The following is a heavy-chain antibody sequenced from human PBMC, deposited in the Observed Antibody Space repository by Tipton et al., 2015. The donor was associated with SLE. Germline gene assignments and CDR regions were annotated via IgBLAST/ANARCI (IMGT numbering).Heavy chain of an antibody. Sequence: TLSLTCAVYGGSFSNYDWSWIRQPPGKGLEWIGEISHSGSTNYNPSLKSRVTISVDTSKNQFSLKLSSVTAADTAVYYCARWSAPPIWGQGTMVTVSS. J-gene: IGHJ3*02. CDR3: ARWSAPPI. V-gene: IGHV4-34*01. CDR2: ISHSGST. CDR1: GGSFSNYD.